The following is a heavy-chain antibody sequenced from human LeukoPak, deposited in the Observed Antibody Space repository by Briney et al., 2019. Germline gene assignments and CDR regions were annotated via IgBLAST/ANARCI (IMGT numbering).Heavy chain of an antibody. CDR2: IILIFGTA. Sequence: SVKVSCKASGATFSSYAISWVRQAPGQGLEWMGGIILIFGTANYAQKFQGRVTITADESTSTAYMELSSLRSEDTAVYYCARYNWRGYDSPWYYYYGMDVWGKGTTVTVSS. CDR3: ARYNWRGYDSPWYYYYGMDV. CDR1: GATFSSYA. V-gene: IGHV1-69*13. D-gene: IGHD5-12*01. J-gene: IGHJ6*04.